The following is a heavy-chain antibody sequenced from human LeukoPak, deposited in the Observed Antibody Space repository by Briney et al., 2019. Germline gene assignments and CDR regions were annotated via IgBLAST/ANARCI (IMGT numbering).Heavy chain of an antibody. CDR2: IYYSGST. Sequence: PSETLSLTCTVSGGSISSYYSSWIRQPPGKGLEWIGYIYYSGSTNYNPSLKSRVTISVDTSKNQFSLKLSSVTAADTAVYYCARHIEGWSSSGWPYYFDYWGQGTLVTVSS. CDR3: ARHIEGWSSSGWPYYFDY. J-gene: IGHJ4*02. V-gene: IGHV4-59*08. D-gene: IGHD6-19*01. CDR1: GGSISSYY.